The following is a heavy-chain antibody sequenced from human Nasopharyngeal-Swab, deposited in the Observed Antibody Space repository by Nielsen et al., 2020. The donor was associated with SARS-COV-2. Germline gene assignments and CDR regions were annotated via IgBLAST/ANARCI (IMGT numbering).Heavy chain of an antibody. CDR3: AKDLAYCGGDCYSGFDY. V-gene: IGHV3-30*18. J-gene: IGHJ4*02. D-gene: IGHD2-21*02. CDR1: GFTFSSYG. CDR2: ISYDGSNK. Sequence: GGSLRLSCAASGFTFSSYGMHWVRQAPGKGLEWVAVISYDGSNKYYADSVKGRFTISRDNSKNTLYLRMNSLRAEDTAVYYCAKDLAYCGGDCYSGFDYWGQGTRVTVSS.